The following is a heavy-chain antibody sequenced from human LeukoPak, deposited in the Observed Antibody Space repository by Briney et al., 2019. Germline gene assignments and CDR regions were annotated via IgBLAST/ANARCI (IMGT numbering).Heavy chain of an antibody. Sequence: GASVKVSCKASGYIFTSNYIHWVRQAPGQGLEWMGMIYPRDGSTSYAQRFQDRVTVTRDTSSSTVPMELSGLRSEDTAVYNCARDQEGFDYWGQGTQVTVSS. J-gene: IGHJ4*02. CDR1: GYIFTSNY. CDR3: ARDQEGFDY. V-gene: IGHV1-46*01. CDR2: IYPRDGST.